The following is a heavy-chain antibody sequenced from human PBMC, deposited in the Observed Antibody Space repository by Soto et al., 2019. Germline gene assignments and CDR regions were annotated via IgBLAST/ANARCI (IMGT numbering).Heavy chain of an antibody. D-gene: IGHD6-13*01. V-gene: IGHV3-43*01. CDR1: GFTFDDYT. Sequence: EVQLVESGGVVVQPGGSLRLSCAASGFTFDDYTMHWVRQAPGKGLEWVSLISWDGGSTYYADSVKGRFTISRDNSKNSLYLQMNCLRTEDTALYYCASTRSSSRAGDAFDIWGQGTMVTVSS. CDR2: ISWDGGST. J-gene: IGHJ3*02. CDR3: ASTRSSSRAGDAFDI.